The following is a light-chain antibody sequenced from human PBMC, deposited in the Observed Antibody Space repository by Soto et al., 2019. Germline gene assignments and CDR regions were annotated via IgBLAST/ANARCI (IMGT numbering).Light chain of an antibody. CDR1: SSNIASNY. J-gene: IGLJ2*01. Sequence: QLVLTQPPSASATPGQRITISCFGSSSNIASNYGYWYQQLPGTAPKLLISRDDERPSGVPDRFSGSKSGTSASLAISGVRSEDEADYFCAAWDDSLRAPVFGGGTKLTVL. V-gene: IGLV1-47*01. CDR2: RDD. CDR3: AAWDDSLRAPV.